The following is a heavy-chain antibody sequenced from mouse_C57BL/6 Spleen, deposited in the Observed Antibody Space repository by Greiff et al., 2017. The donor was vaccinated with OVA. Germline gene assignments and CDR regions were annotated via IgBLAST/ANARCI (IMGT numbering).Heavy chain of an antibody. CDR1: GFNIKNTY. CDR2: IDPANGNT. D-gene: IGHD2-2*01. CDR3: AEAVTTGPYAMDY. J-gene: IGHJ4*01. V-gene: IGHV14-3*01. Sequence: VQLQQSVAELVRPGASVKLSCTASGFNIKNTYMHWVKQRPEQGLEWIGRIDPANGNTKYAPKFQGQATITADTSSNTAYLQLSSLTSEDTAIYYCAEAVTTGPYAMDYWGQGTSVTVSS.